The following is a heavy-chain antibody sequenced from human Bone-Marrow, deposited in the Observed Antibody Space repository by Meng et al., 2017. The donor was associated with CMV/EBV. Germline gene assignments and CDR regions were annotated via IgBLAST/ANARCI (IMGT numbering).Heavy chain of an antibody. J-gene: IGHJ6*02. CDR2: IHYSGST. CDR3: ARVGNGGLIGDFWSGYYTDPYYYGMDV. V-gene: IGHV4-30-4*02. Sequence: SETLSLTCNVSGDSIRSRDYYWSWIRQSPGKGLEWIGYIHYSGSTYYNPSLKSRASISVDTSKDQFSLKLSSVTAADTAVYYCARVGNGGLIGDFWSGYYTDPYYYGMDVWGQGTTVTVSS. CDR1: GDSIRSRDYY. D-gene: IGHD3-3*01.